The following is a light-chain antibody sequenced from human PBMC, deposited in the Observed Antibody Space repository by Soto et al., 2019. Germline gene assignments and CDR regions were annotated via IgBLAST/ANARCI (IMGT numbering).Light chain of an antibody. CDR1: QSFSATY. CDR2: GAS. J-gene: IGKJ1*01. CDR3: QQYGSART. V-gene: IGKV3-20*01. Sequence: IVLTQSPGTLSLSPGERATLSCRASQSFSATYLAWYQQQPGQAPRLLISGASSRATGIPDRFSGSGSGTDFTLSISRLEPEAFAVSYCQQYGSARTFGQGTKVEIK.